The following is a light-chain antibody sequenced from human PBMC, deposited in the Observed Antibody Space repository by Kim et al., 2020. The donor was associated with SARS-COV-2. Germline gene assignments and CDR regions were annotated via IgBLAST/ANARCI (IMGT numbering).Light chain of an antibody. V-gene: IGKV3-20*01. Sequence: EIVLTQSPATLSLSPGERATLSCRASQSVSNNFLAWYQQKPGQAPRLLIFGASSRANGIPDRFGGSGSGTDFTLTISRLEPEDFAVYFSQQYVSSPHDTFGPGTKLEI. CDR1: QSVSNNF. CDR2: GAS. CDR3: QQYVSSPHDT. J-gene: IGKJ2*01.